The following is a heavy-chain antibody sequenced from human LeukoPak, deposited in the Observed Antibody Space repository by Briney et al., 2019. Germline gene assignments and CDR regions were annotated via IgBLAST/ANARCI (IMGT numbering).Heavy chain of an antibody. CDR3: AREVIEMATIRYFDY. D-gene: IGHD5-24*01. J-gene: IGHJ4*02. CDR1: GGSISSGGYY. CDR2: IYYSGST. Sequence: SETLSLTCTVSGGSISSGGYYWSWIRQHPGKGLEWIGYIYYSGSTYYNPSLKSRVTISVDTPKNQFSLKLSSVTAADTAVYYCAREVIEMATIRYFDYWGQGTLVTVS. V-gene: IGHV4-31*03.